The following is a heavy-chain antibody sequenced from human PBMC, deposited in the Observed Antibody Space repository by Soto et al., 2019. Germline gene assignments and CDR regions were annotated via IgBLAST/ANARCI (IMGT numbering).Heavy chain of an antibody. D-gene: IGHD5-18*01. CDR3: ARDGDLDTGDSYGMDV. V-gene: IGHV5-10-1*01. CDR2: IDPSDSYT. Sequence: GESLKISCKGSGYSFTSYWISWVRQMPGKGLEWMGRIDPSDSYTNYSPSFQGHVTISADKSISTAYLQWSRLKASDPAMYYCARDGDLDTGDSYGMDVWGQGTTVTVSS. CDR1: GYSFTSYW. J-gene: IGHJ6*02.